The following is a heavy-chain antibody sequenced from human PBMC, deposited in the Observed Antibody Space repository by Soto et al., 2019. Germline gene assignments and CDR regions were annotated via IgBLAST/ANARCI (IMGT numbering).Heavy chain of an antibody. D-gene: IGHD3-9*01. CDR3: AKEYYGLLTGYYTDY. V-gene: IGHV3-74*01. Sequence: EVQLVESGGDLVQRGGSLRLSFAAAGFPFSSYWMHWVRHTPGKVLDWVARISGDGVTIYYAVSVTGRFTVSRDNAMNTLTLQISGLRAEDAAVYYCAKEYYGLLTGYYTDYWGPGTLVSVSS. CDR1: GFPFSSYW. J-gene: IGHJ4*02. CDR2: ISGDGVTI.